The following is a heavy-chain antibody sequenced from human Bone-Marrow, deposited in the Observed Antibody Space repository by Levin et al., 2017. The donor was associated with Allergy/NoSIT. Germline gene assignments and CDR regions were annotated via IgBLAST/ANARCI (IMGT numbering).Heavy chain of an antibody. CDR3: AKDERGRFGGGGPIDL. D-gene: IGHD1-26*01. Sequence: PGESLKISCAASGFTFSSFGMYWVRQAPGKGLEWVARISDDGTDEDYGDSVKGRFTVSRDNVENRLSLEMNSLRPEDTAVYYCAKDERGRFGGGGPIDLWGQGTLVTVSS. CDR1: GFTFSSFG. CDR2: ISDDGTDE. J-gene: IGHJ5*02. V-gene: IGHV3-30*18.